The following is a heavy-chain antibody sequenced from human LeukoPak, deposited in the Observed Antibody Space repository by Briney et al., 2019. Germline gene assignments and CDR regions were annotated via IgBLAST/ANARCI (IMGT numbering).Heavy chain of an antibody. Sequence: GGSLRLSCAASGFTFSTYGMHWVRQAPGKGLEWVAVISFDANNKFYADSVKGRFTISRDNSKNTLYLQMNSLRPEDTAVYYCAKGGGSGYSSSWYSNWGQGTLVTVSS. CDR2: ISFDANNK. CDR1: GFTFSTYG. CDR3: AKGGGSGYSSSWYSN. V-gene: IGHV3-30*18. D-gene: IGHD6-13*01. J-gene: IGHJ4*02.